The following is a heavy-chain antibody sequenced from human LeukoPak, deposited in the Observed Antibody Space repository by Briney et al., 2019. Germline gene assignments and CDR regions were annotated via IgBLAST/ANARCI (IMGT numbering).Heavy chain of an antibody. Sequence: PSETLSLTCTVSGGSISSSSYYWSWIRQPPGKGLEWIGYIYYSGSTNYNPSLKSRVTISVDTFKNQFSLKLSSVTAADTAVYYCARVGATSVGWFDPWGQGTLVTVSS. CDR3: ARVGATSVGWFDP. D-gene: IGHD1-26*01. J-gene: IGHJ5*02. CDR2: IYYSGST. V-gene: IGHV4-61*01. CDR1: GGSISSSSYY.